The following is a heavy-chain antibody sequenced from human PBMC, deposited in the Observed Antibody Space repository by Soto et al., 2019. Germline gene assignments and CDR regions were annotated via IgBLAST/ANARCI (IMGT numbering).Heavy chain of an antibody. D-gene: IGHD6-19*01. CDR2: IHSGGAT. CDR1: GASIQSDDFY. Sequence: SDTLSLTCTVSGASIQSDDFYWGWIRQSPGTGPAWVATIHSGGATYYNPSFRSRVTMSVDTSKNQVSLTVKSVTAADTAVYYCARPYSSGCPNDFHMWGQGIQVTVSS. V-gene: IGHV4-39*01. J-gene: IGHJ1*01. CDR3: ARPYSSGCPNDFHM.